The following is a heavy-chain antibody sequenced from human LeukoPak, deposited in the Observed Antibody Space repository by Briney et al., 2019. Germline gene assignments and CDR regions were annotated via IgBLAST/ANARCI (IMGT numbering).Heavy chain of an antibody. CDR1: GGSINSYY. CDR3: ARLGYSRDFDY. V-gene: IGHV4-4*07. CDR2: IYTSGST. J-gene: IGHJ4*02. Sequence: SETLSLTCTVSGGSINSYYWSWIRQPAGKGLEWIGRIYTSGSTNCNLSLKSRVTMSVDTSKNQFSLKLSSVTAADTAVYYCARLGYSRDFDYWGQGTLVTVSS. D-gene: IGHD6-13*01.